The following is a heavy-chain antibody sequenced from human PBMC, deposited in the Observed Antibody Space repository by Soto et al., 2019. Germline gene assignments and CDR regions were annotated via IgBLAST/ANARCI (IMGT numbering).Heavy chain of an antibody. D-gene: IGHD3-10*01. J-gene: IGHJ3*02. CDR3: ASDPDAFDI. Sequence: GWSLRLSCASSVFTFSSYAMHWVRQAPGKGLEWVAVISYDGSNKYYADSVKGRFTISRDNSKNTLYLQMNSLRAEDTAVYYCASDPDAFDIWGQGTMVTVSS. V-gene: IGHV3-30-3*01. CDR2: ISYDGSNK. CDR1: VFTFSSYA.